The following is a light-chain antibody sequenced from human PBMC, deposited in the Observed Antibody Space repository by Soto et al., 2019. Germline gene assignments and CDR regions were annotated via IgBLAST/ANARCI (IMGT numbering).Light chain of an antibody. V-gene: IGLV2-14*03. CDR2: DVA. J-gene: IGLJ1*01. Sequence: QSALTQPASVSGSPGQSITISCTGTGSDVGGYNFVSWYQQHPGKAPKFIIYDVASRPSGVSNRFSGSKSGNTASLTISGLQAEDEADYYCSSYTSAGTYVFGAGTEATVL. CDR1: GSDVGGYNF. CDR3: SSYTSAGTYV.